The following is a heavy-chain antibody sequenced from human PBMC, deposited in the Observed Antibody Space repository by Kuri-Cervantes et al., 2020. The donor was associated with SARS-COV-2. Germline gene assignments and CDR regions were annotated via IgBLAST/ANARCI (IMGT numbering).Heavy chain of an antibody. D-gene: IGHD6-19*01. Sequence: GESLEISCAASGFTFSSYAMSWVRQAPGKGLEWVSAISGSGGSTYYADSVKGRFTIPRDNSKHTLYLQMNSLRAEDTAVYYCARPAVAVHLFDYWGQGTLVTVSS. V-gene: IGHV3-23*01. CDR1: GFTFSSYA. CDR3: ARPAVAVHLFDY. CDR2: ISGSGGST. J-gene: IGHJ4*02.